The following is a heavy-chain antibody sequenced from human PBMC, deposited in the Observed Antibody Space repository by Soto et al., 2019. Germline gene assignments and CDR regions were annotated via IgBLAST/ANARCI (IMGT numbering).Heavy chain of an antibody. CDR3: VRDDDGGPNAFDI. Sequence: QEHLVASGGGVVQPERSLRLSCVASGFTFSNYGMHWVRQVPGKGLEWVSLISRDGSKQFYTDSVKGRFTISRDNSKNLLSLQMNNLRVEDTAVYYCVRDDDGGPNAFDIWGQGTMVNVSS. CDR2: ISRDGSKQ. J-gene: IGHJ3*02. V-gene: IGHV3-30*19. D-gene: IGHD3-16*01. CDR1: GFTFSNYG.